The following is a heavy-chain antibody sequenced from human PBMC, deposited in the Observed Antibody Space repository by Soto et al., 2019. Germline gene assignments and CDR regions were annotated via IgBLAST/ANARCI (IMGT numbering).Heavy chain of an antibody. CDR1: GGTFSSYA. CDR2: IIPIFGTA. CDR3: ARVARSILRYFDWLSVGAFDI. D-gene: IGHD3-9*01. V-gene: IGHV1-69*13. J-gene: IGHJ3*02. Sequence: ASVKVSWKGSGGTFSSYAISWGRQAPGQGLEWMGGIIPIFGTANYAQKFQGRVTITADESTSTAYMELSSLRSEDTAVYYCARVARSILRYFDWLSVGAFDIWGQGTMVTVSS.